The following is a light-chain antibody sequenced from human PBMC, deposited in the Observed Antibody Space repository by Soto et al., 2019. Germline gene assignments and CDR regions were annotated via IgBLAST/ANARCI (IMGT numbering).Light chain of an antibody. CDR3: QQTFIAPAT. CDR2: AAS. Sequence: DIQMTQSPSSLSASVGDRVTITCRASQSISNCLSWFQQKPGQAPKLLIYAASSLQSGVPSRFSCSGTGTDLILNLHSLQPEDFATYLCQQTFIAPATVGQRTKGGVK. V-gene: IGKV1-39*01. CDR1: QSISNC. J-gene: IGKJ1*01.